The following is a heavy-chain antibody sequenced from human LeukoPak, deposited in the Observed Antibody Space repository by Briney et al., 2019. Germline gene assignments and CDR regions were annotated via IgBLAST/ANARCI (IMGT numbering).Heavy chain of an antibody. CDR3: ARSGVAAAVLIDY. J-gene: IGHJ4*02. V-gene: IGHV1-8*01. D-gene: IGHD6-13*01. CDR1: GYTFTSYD. CDR2: MNPNSGNT. Sequence: ASAKVSCKASGYTFTSYDINWVRQATGQGLEWMGWMNPNSGNTGYAQKFQGRVTMTRNTSISTAYMELSSLRSEDTAVYYCARSGVAAAVLIDYWGQGTLVTVSS.